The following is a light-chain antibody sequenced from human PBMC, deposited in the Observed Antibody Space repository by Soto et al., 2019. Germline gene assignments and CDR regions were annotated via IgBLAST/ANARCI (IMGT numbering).Light chain of an antibody. CDR2: GAS. Sequence: EIVMTQSPATLSLSPGERATLSCRASQTVSSNLAWYQQKPGQAPRLLIYGASTRATGIPARFSGSGSGTDFTLTISSLEPEDFAVYYCQPRQYWPPITFGQGTRLEI. J-gene: IGKJ5*01. CDR3: QPRQYWPPIT. V-gene: IGKV3-15*01. CDR1: QTVSSN.